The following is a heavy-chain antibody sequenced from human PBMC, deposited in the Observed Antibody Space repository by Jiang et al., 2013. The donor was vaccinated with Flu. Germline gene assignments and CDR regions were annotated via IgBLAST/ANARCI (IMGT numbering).Heavy chain of an antibody. Sequence: KPTQTLTLTCTFSGFSLSTSGVGVGWIRQPPGKALEWLALIYWNDDKRYSPSLKSRLTITKDTSKDQVVLAMTNVDPVDTGTYYCAHRLYGSGSVDYWGQGTLVTVSS. CDR3: AHRLYGSGSVDY. V-gene: IGHV2-5*01. D-gene: IGHD3-10*01. CDR1: GFSLSTSGVG. J-gene: IGHJ4*02. CDR2: IYWNDDK.